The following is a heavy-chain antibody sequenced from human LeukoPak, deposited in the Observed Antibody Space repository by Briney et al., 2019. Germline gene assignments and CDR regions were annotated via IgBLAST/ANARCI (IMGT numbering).Heavy chain of an antibody. CDR1: GYTFTSCG. CDR2: ISGYNGNT. CDR3: ARDFGYSYDSSGYLDY. Sequence: ASVKVSCKASGYTFTSCGISWVRQAPGQGLEWMGWISGYNGNTNDAQKLQGRVTMTTDTSTSTAYMELRSLRSDDTAVYYCARDFGYSYDSSGYLDYWGQGTLVTVSS. D-gene: IGHD3-22*01. V-gene: IGHV1-18*01. J-gene: IGHJ4*02.